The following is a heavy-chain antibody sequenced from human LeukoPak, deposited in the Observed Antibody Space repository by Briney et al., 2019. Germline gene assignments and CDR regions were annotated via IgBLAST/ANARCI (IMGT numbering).Heavy chain of an antibody. D-gene: IGHD2-21*02. CDR3: ATYGDFPYCFYY. V-gene: IGHV4-4*02. CDR2: ILYSGST. CDR1: GGSISNGSW. J-gene: IGHJ4*02. Sequence: SETLSLTCAVTGGSISNGSWWSWVRQPPGKGLEWIGEILYSGSTNYNPSLKSRVTISLDKSKNQFSLKLSSVTAADTAEYYCATYGDFPYCFYYWGQGTLVTVSS.